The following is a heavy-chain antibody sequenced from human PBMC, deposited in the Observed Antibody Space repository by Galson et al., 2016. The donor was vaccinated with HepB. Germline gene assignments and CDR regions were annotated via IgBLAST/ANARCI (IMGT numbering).Heavy chain of an antibody. CDR1: GYTFTSYD. Sequence: SVKVSCKASGYTFTSYDIHWVRQATGQGLEWMGWMNPNSGNTGYAQKFQGRVTLTRSTSKSTVYMELSSLRSEDMAMYYCAIVEYASSTGANRFDYGGQGTLGTVSS. CDR3: AIVEYASSTGANRFDY. D-gene: IGHD2/OR15-2a*01. V-gene: IGHV1-8*02. CDR2: MNPNSGNT. J-gene: IGHJ4*02.